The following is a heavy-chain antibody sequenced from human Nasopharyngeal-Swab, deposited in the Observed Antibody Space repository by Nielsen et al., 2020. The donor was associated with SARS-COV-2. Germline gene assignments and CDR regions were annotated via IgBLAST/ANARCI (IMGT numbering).Heavy chain of an antibody. CDR3: AKHVRRIDMIRGILRVGLGNYIDS. D-gene: IGHD3-10*01. CDR1: GFTFSDYA. Sequence: GGSLRLSCAASGFTFSDYAMSWVRQAPGKGLEWVSVIGGSGGGTYYADSVKGRFTISRDNSNTVYLQMNSLRAGDTAVYYCAKHVRRIDMIRGILRVGLGNYIDSWGQGTLVTVSS. J-gene: IGHJ4*02. CDR2: IGGSGGGT. V-gene: IGHV3-23*01.